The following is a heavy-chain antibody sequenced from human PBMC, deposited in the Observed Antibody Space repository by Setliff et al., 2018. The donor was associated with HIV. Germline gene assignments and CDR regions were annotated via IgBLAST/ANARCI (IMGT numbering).Heavy chain of an antibody. Sequence: SETLSLTCTVPGGSVSSGSYHWGWIRQPPGKGLEWIGSIYHSGSTYYNPSLKSRVAISVDTSKSQFSLKLNSVTAADTAVYYCARRGGIAVAGRGVTRGFDIWGQGTSVTVSS. CDR2: IYHSGST. D-gene: IGHD6-19*01. V-gene: IGHV4-39*01. CDR1: GGSVSSGSYH. CDR3: ARRGGIAVAGRGVTRGFDI. J-gene: IGHJ3*02.